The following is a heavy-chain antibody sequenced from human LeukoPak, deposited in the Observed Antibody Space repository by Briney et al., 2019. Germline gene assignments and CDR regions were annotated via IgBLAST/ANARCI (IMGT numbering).Heavy chain of an antibody. CDR2: INQGGSDK. Sequence: GGSLRLSCAASGFTFSGHWMSWVRQAPGKGLEWVANINQGGSDKYYVDSVKGRFTISRDNANNLLYLQMNSLRGEDTAVYYCARDRSRAEDDWGQGTLVTVSS. J-gene: IGHJ4*02. D-gene: IGHD1-14*01. CDR3: ARDRSRAEDD. CDR1: GFTFSGHW. V-gene: IGHV3-7*01.